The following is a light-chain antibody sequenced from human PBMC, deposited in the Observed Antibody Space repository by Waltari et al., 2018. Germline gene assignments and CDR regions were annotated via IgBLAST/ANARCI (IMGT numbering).Light chain of an antibody. CDR1: QSLSGN. CDR2: GAS. J-gene: IGKJ5*01. Sequence: VEMTRSPATLSVSPGERATLSCRASQSLSGNLAWYQQRPGQGLRLLIYGASTRATGVPARFSGSGSGTEFTLTITSLQSEDFAVYYCQQYNLWPPITFGQGTRLEMK. V-gene: IGKV3-15*01. CDR3: QQYNLWPPIT.